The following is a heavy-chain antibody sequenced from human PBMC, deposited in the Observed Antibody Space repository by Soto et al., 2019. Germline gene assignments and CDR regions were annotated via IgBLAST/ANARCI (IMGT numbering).Heavy chain of an antibody. D-gene: IGHD1-26*01. J-gene: IGHJ4*02. CDR1: GGTFSSYA. CDR2: IIPIFGTA. Sequence: QVQLVQSGAEVKKPGSSVKVSCKASGGTFSSYAISWVRQAPGQGLEWMGGIIPIFGTANDAQKFQGRVTITADESTSTAYMELSSLRSEDTAVYYCARSFQPVVGATLPSPDYWGQGTLVTVSS. V-gene: IGHV1-69*01. CDR3: ARSFQPVVGATLPSPDY.